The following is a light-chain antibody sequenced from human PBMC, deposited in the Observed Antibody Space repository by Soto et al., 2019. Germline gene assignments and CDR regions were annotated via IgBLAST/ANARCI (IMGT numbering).Light chain of an antibody. CDR3: QQYNSYPFT. CDR2: AAS. J-gene: IGKJ3*01. Sequence: DIQMTQSPSSLSASVGDRVTITCRASQDISNYLAWFQQKPGRPPKSLIYAASSLQSGAPSKFSGSGSGTDFTLSISSLQPEDFATHFCQQYNSYPFTFGPGTKVDVK. CDR1: QDISNY. V-gene: IGKV1-16*02.